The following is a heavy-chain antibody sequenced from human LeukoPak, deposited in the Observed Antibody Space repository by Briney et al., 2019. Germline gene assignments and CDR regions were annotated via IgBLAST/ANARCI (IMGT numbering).Heavy chain of an antibody. J-gene: IGHJ4*02. V-gene: IGHV3-53*01. Sequence: GGALRLSCGASGVTFSSFEMYWGRQAPREGLGWESVIYSGGSTYYADSVKGRFTISRDNSKNTLYLQMNSLRAEDTAVYYCARASSRGVRGVIAFDYWGQGTLVTVSS. CDR3: ARASSRGVRGVIAFDY. D-gene: IGHD3-10*01. CDR2: IYSGGST. CDR1: GVTFSSFE.